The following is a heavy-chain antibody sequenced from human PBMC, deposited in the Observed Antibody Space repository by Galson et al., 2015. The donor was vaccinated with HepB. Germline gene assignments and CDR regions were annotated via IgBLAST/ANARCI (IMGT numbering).Heavy chain of an antibody. V-gene: IGHV3-33*01. Sequence: SLRLSCAASGFTFSSYGMHWVRQAPGKGLEWVAVIWYDGSNKYYADSVKGRFTISRDNSKNTLYLQMNSLRAEDTAVYYCARDRSRRTPKDSSSWSVYYMDVWGKGTTVTVSS. CDR2: IWYDGSNK. CDR3: ARDRSRRTPKDSSSWSVYYMDV. J-gene: IGHJ6*03. CDR1: GFTFSSYG. D-gene: IGHD6-13*01.